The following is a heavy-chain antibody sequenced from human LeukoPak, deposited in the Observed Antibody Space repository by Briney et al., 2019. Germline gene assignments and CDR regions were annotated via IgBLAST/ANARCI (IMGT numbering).Heavy chain of an antibody. Sequence: GGSLRLSCAASGFTFSSYWMHWVRQAPGKGLVWVSRINSDGSSTSYADSVKGRFTISRDNAKNTLYLQMNSLRAGDTAVYYCARSGYYGSGSYYVDAFDIWGQGTMVTVSS. CDR1: GFTFSSYW. J-gene: IGHJ3*02. V-gene: IGHV3-74*01. D-gene: IGHD3-10*01. CDR2: INSDGSST. CDR3: ARSGYYGSGSYYVDAFDI.